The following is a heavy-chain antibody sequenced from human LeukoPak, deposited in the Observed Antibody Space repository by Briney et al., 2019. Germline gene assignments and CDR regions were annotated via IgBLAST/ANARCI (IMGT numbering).Heavy chain of an antibody. Sequence: PSETLSLTGTVSGGSISSSTYYWGWIRQSPGKGLEWIGSIYYSGTTYYNPSVKSRVTISVDTSKNQFSLKLSSVTAADTAVYYCARLSVWSGYYLDWGQGTLVTVSS. J-gene: IGHJ4*02. CDR2: IYYSGTT. D-gene: IGHD3-3*01. CDR1: GGSISSSTYY. V-gene: IGHV4-39*01. CDR3: ARLSVWSGYYLD.